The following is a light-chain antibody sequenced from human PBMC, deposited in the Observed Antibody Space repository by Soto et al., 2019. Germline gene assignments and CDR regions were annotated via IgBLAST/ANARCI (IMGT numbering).Light chain of an antibody. CDR2: DAS. Sequence: VLTQSPGTLSLSPGGRATLSCRASQIINNDYLAWYQHKPGQAPRLLIYDASLRATGVPDRFSGSGSGTDFPLTITRLEPDDSAVYYCQQHGISHITFGQGTRLEIK. CDR1: QIINNDY. J-gene: IGKJ5*01. CDR3: QQHGISHIT. V-gene: IGKV3-20*01.